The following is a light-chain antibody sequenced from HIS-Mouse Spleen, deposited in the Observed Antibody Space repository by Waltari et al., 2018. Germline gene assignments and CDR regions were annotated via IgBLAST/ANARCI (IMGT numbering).Light chain of an antibody. Sequence: SYVLTQPPSVSVAPGQTARITCSGDALPKKYAYWYQQKSGQAPVLGIYEDSKRPSAMHEGFSCSSSGTMATLTISGAQVEDEAGYYCYSTDSSGNHRVFGGGTKLTVL. CDR1: ALPKKY. V-gene: IGLV3-10*01. CDR3: YSTDSSGNHRV. CDR2: EDS. J-gene: IGLJ2*01.